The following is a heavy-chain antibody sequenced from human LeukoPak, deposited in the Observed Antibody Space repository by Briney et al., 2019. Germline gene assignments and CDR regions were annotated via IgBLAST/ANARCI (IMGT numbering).Heavy chain of an antibody. CDR2: IYPGDSDT. Sequence: GESLKISCKGSGYSFTSYWIGWVRQMPGKGLEWMGIIYPGDSDTRYSPSFQGQVTISADKSISTAYLQWTSLKASDTAMYFCATPYPREYCSSSSCYFNYWGQGTLVTVSS. J-gene: IGHJ4*02. D-gene: IGHD2-2*01. V-gene: IGHV5-51*01. CDR1: GYSFTSYW. CDR3: ATPYPREYCSSSSCYFNY.